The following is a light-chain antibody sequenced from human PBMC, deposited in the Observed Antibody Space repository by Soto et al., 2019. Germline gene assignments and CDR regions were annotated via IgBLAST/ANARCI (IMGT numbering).Light chain of an antibody. CDR3: SSYTSRSALGV. CDR2: EVS. J-gene: IGLJ1*01. CDR1: SSDVGGYNY. V-gene: IGLV2-14*01. Sequence: QPVLTQPASASGSPGQSITISCTGTSSDVGGYNYVSWYQQHPGKAPKLMIYEVSNRPSGVSNRFSGSKSGNTASLTLSGLQAEDGADYYCSSYTSRSALGVFGTGT.